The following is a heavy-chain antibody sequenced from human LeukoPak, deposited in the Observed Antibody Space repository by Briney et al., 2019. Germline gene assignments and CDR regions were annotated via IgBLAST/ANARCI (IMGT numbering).Heavy chain of an antibody. CDR2: ISYDGSNK. D-gene: IGHD3-3*01. CDR3: ARLLEWFLPDY. J-gene: IGHJ4*02. V-gene: IGHV3-30*01. CDR1: GFTFSSYA. Sequence: PGGSLRLSCAASGFTFSSYAMHWVRQAPGKGLEWVAVISYDGSNKYYADSVKGRFTISRDNSKNTLYLQMNSLRAEDTAVYYCARLLEWFLPDYWGQGTLVTVSS.